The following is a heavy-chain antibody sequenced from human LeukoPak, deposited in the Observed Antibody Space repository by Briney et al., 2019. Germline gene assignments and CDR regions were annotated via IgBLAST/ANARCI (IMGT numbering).Heavy chain of an antibody. J-gene: IGHJ6*03. Sequence: GGSLRLSCAASGFTFSSYGMHWVRQAPGKGLEWVAFIRYDGSNKYYADSVKGRFTISRDNSKNTLYLQMNSLRAEDTAVYYCAKAGGDYGGKLTYYYYYYMDVWGKGTTVTISS. V-gene: IGHV3-30*02. CDR3: AKAGGDYGGKLTYYYYYYMDV. CDR2: IRYDGSNK. D-gene: IGHD4-23*01. CDR1: GFTFSSYG.